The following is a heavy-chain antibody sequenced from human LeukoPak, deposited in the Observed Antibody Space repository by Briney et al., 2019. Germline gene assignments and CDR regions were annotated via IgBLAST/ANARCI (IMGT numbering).Heavy chain of an antibody. CDR1: GFTFSNYW. D-gene: IGHD5-24*01. Sequence: GGSLRLSCAASGFTFSNYWMYWLRQAPGKGLVWVSCINSDGSTTSYADSVKGRFTISRDNAKNTLYLQMNSLRAEETAVYYCARAMATISGEIYWFDPWGQGTLVTVSS. CDR2: INSDGSTT. V-gene: IGHV3-74*01. J-gene: IGHJ5*02. CDR3: ARAMATISGEIYWFDP.